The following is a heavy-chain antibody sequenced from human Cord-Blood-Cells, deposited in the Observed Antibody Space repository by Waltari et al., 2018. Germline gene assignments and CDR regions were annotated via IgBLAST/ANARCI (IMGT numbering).Heavy chain of an antibody. Sequence: QVQLQESGPGLVKPSQTLSLTCTVSGGSISSGGYYWRWIRQHPGKGLEWIGYIYYSGSTYYNPSLKSRVTISVDTSKNQFSLKLSSVTAADTAVYYCARVLIAYCGGDCYYFQHWGQGTLVTVSS. V-gene: IGHV4-31*03. CDR1: GGSISSGGYY. D-gene: IGHD2-21*01. J-gene: IGHJ1*01. CDR2: IYYSGST. CDR3: ARVLIAYCGGDCYYFQH.